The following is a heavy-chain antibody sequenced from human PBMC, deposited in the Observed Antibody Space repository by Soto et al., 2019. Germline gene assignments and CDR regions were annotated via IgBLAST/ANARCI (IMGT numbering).Heavy chain of an antibody. CDR1: GYTFTGYY. J-gene: IGHJ3*02. Sequence: ASVKVSCKASGYTFTGYYMHWVRQAPGQGLEWMGWINPNSGGTNYAQKFQGRVTMTRDTSISAAYMELSRLRSDDTAVYYCARVRRPTVAFDIWGQGTMVTVSS. CDR2: INPNSGGT. D-gene: IGHD4-17*01. CDR3: ARVRRPTVAFDI. V-gene: IGHV1-2*02.